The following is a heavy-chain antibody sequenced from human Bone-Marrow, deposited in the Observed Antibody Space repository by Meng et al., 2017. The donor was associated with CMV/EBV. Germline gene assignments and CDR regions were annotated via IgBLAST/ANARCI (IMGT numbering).Heavy chain of an antibody. CDR1: GYTFTGYY. Sequence: ASVKVSCKASGYTFTGYYMHWVRQAPGQGLEWMGWINPNSGGTNYAQKFQGRVTMTRDTSISTAYMELSSLRSEDTAVYYCARDGIAAANYYYGMDVWGQGTTVTVSS. CDR3: ARDGIAAANYYYGMDV. V-gene: IGHV1-2*02. CDR2: INPNSGGT. D-gene: IGHD6-13*01. J-gene: IGHJ6*02.